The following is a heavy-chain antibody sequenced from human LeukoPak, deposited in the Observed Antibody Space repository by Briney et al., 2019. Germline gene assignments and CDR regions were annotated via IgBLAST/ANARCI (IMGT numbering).Heavy chain of an antibody. D-gene: IGHD2-21*02. V-gene: IGHV3-43D*03. CDR3: ARDKSPYCGADCYSVFDY. CDR2: ISWNGGSA. J-gene: IGHJ4*02. Sequence: GGSLRLSCAASGFTFDDFAMHWVRQAPGKGLEWVSLISWNGGSAYYTDSVKGRFTISRDNSKNSLYLQMNSLRAEDTALYYCARDKSPYCGADCYSVFDYWGQGTLVTVSS. CDR1: GFTFDDFA.